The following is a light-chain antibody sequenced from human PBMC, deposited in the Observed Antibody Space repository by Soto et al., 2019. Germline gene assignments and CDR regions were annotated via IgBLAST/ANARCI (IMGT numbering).Light chain of an antibody. CDR3: QQYGSSPYT. J-gene: IGKJ2*01. Sequence: IVLTQSPRTLSLSPRERATLSCRASQSVSSSYLAWYQQKPGQAPRLLIYGASSRATGIPDRFSGSGSGTDFTLTISRLEPEDFAVYYCQQYGSSPYTFGQGTKVDIK. CDR1: QSVSSSY. CDR2: GAS. V-gene: IGKV3-20*01.